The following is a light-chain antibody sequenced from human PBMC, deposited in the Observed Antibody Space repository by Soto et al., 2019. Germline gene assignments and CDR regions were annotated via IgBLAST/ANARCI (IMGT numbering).Light chain of an antibody. CDR2: AAA. CDR1: QDIRDW. J-gene: IGKJ3*01. CDR3: QQAFSFPFT. V-gene: IGKV1-12*01. Sequence: DIQMTQSPSSVSAYVGDRVTITCRASQDIRDWIAWYQQKPGKAPRLLISAAASLETGVPSRFSGSGSGTDFSLTISSLQSEDFATYYSQQAFSFPFTFGPGTKVDIK.